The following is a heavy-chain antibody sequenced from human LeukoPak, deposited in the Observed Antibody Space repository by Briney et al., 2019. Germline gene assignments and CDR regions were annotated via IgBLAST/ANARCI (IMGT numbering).Heavy chain of an antibody. D-gene: IGHD4-17*01. CDR3: ARFTVTNFYYYGMDV. CDR2: INPDSGST. V-gene: IGHV1-2*02. Sequence: ASVKLSCKASGYTFTLTDYYIHWVRQPPGQGLEWMGWINPDSGSTNYAQKFQGTVTMTRDTSLSTAYMELSRLRSDDTAIYYCARFTVTNFYYYGMDVWGQGTTVTVSS. J-gene: IGHJ6*02. CDR1: GYTFTLTDYY.